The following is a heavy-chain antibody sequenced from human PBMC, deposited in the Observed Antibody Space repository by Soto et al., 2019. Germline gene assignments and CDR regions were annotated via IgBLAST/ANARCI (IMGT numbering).Heavy chain of an antibody. CDR2: IYYSGST. CDR3: ARHDLVPASPLYNWFDP. Sequence: PSETLSLTCTVSGGSISSSSYYWGWIRQPPGKGLEWIGSIYYSGSTYYNPSLKSRVTISVDTSKNQFSLKLSSVTAADTAVYYCARHDLVPASPLYNWFDPWGQGTLVTVSS. D-gene: IGHD2-2*01. CDR1: GGSISSSSYY. V-gene: IGHV4-39*01. J-gene: IGHJ5*02.